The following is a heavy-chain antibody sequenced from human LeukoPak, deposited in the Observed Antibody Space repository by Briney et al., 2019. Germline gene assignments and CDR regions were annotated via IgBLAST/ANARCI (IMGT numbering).Heavy chain of an antibody. J-gene: IGHJ4*02. CDR2: ISGSGGST. CDR3: ARRSKD. D-gene: IGHD2/OR15-2a*01. Sequence: GGSLRLSCAASGFTFSSYAMSWVRQAPGNGLEWVSSISGSGGSTYYADSVKGRFTISSDTSRNTLYLQMNSLRVEDTAMYYCARRSKDWGQGTLVTVSS. CDR1: GFTFSSYA. V-gene: IGHV3-23*01.